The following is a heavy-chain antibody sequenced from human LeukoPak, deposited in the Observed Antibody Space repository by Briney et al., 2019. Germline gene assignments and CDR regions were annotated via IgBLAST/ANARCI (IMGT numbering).Heavy chain of an antibody. J-gene: IGHJ4*02. CDR2: INHSGST. Sequence: SETLSLTCAVYGGSFSGYYWSWIRQPPGKGLEWIGEINHSGSTNYNPSLKSRVTISVDTSENQFSLKLSSVTGADTAVYYCARGKGYSSSWSPVGDYWGQGTLVTVSS. CDR3: ARGKGYSSSWSPVGDY. D-gene: IGHD6-13*01. V-gene: IGHV4-34*01. CDR1: GGSFSGYY.